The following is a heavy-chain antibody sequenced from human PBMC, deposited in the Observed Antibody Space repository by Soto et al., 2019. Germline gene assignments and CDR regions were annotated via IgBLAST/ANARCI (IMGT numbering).Heavy chain of an antibody. D-gene: IGHD2-2*02. CDR2: IIPIFGTA. V-gene: IGHV1-69*13. J-gene: IGHJ4*02. CDR1: GGTFSSYA. Sequence: SVKVSCKASGGTFSSYAISWVRQAPGQGLEWMGGIIPIFGTANYTQKFQGRVTITADESTSTAYMELSSLRSEDTAVYYCAMDYTCSSTSCYTARVDYWGQGTLVTVSS. CDR3: AMDYTCSSTSCYTARVDY.